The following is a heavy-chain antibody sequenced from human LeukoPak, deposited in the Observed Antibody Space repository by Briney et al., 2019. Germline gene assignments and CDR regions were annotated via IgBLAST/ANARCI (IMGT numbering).Heavy chain of an antibody. V-gene: IGHV3-30-3*01. Sequence: GGSLGLSCAASGFTFSYYTMHWVRQAPGKGLEWVAVISYDGSNKYYADSVKGRFTISRDNSKNTLYLQMNSLRAEDTAVYYCARVLNYYDSSGYYFSYWGQGTLVTVSS. CDR1: GFTFSYYT. J-gene: IGHJ4*02. D-gene: IGHD3-22*01. CDR3: ARVLNYYDSSGYYFSY. CDR2: ISYDGSNK.